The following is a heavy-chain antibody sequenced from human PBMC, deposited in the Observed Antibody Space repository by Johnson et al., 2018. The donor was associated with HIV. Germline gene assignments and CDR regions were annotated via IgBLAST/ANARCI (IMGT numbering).Heavy chain of an antibody. CDR1: GFTFSSYA. V-gene: IGHV3-9*01. J-gene: IGHJ3*02. Sequence: VQLVESGGGVVQPGRSLRLSCAASGFTFSSYAMHWVRQAPGKGLEWVSGISWNSGSIGYADSVKGRFTISSDNAKNSLYLQMNSLRAEDTALYYCAKDCALVGATVWPDAFDIWGQWTMVTVSS. CDR2: ISWNSGSI. CDR3: AKDCALVGATVWPDAFDI. D-gene: IGHD1-26*01.